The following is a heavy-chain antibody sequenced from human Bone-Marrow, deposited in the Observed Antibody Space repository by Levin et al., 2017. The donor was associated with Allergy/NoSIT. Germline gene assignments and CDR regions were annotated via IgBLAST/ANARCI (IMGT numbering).Heavy chain of an antibody. V-gene: IGHV3-23*01. J-gene: IGHJ3*02. Sequence: LSLTCAASGFPLNKFAMSWVRQAPGKGLEWVSTMSATGGSTYYADSVKGRFTISRDTSKNTLYLQMNSLRAEDTATYYCAKTYTSGWEDAFDIWGQGTMVTVSS. CDR2: MSATGGST. D-gene: IGHD6-19*01. CDR3: AKTYTSGWEDAFDI. CDR1: GFPLNKFA.